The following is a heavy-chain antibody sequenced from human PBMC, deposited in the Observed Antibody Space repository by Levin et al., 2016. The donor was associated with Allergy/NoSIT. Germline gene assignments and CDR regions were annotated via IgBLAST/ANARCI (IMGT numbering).Heavy chain of an antibody. D-gene: IGHD5-18*01. CDR1: SGSISTSTYY. J-gene: IGHJ6*03. CDR3: ARVNSYGPRYYYYMDV. V-gene: IGHV4-39*07. Sequence: SETLSLTCTVSSGSISTSTYYWGWIRQPPGKGPEWIGSIYYSGSTYYNPSLKSRVTISVDTSKNRFSLKLSSVTAADTAVYYCARVNSYGPRYYYYMDVWGKGTTVTVSS. CDR2: IYYSGST.